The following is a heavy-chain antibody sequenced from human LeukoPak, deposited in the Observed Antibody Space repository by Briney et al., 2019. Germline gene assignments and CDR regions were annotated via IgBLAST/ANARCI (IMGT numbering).Heavy chain of an antibody. CDR2: IYYSGST. Sequence: PSETLSLTCTVSGGSISSYYWSWIRQPPGKGLEWIGYIYYSGSTNYNPSLKSRVTISVDTSKNQFSLKLSSVTAADTAVYYCASRRVVSDVGYYYYGMDGWGQGPTVTDSS. CDR1: GGSISSYY. J-gene: IGHJ6*01. CDR3: ASRRVVSDVGYYYYGMDG. D-gene: IGHD4-23*01. V-gene: IGHV4-59*01.